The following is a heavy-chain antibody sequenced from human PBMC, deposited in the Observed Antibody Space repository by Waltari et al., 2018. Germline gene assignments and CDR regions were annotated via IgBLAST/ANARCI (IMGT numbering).Heavy chain of an antibody. J-gene: IGHJ1*01. V-gene: IGHV4-39*01. Sequence: QLQLPESGPGLVKPSETLSLTCTVYGGSIRTNYNWGWMRQSPGKGLEWMGNAQYRGSTFYNPSLNSRGTISLDAWKNQFSLRLSSVTAADTAVYFCGRIAFGDDGGYVQHWGQGTLVTVSS. CDR1: GGSIRTNYN. D-gene: IGHD4-17*01. CDR3: GRIAFGDDGGYVQH. CDR2: AQYRGST.